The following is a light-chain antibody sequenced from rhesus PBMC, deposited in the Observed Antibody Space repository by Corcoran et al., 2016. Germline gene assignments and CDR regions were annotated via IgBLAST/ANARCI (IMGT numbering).Light chain of an antibody. J-gene: IGKJ3*01. CDR2: KAS. V-gene: IGKV1-22*01. Sequence: DIQMTQSPSSLSASVGDTVTITCRASQVISSWLAWYQQKPGKAPKLLNYKASSLQIGVPSRFSGSGSGTDFTLTITSLQPEDFATYSCLQYNSSPFTFCPGTKLDI. CDR1: QVISSW. CDR3: LQYNSSPFT.